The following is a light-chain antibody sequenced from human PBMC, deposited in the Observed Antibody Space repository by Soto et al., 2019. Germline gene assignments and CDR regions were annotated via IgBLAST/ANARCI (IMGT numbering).Light chain of an antibody. J-gene: IGLJ1*01. CDR2: EVS. V-gene: IGLV2-23*02. Sequence: QSVLTQPASVSGSPGQSITISCTGTTSDVGSYDLVSWYQHHPGKAPKLLIYEVSKKPSGVSDRFSGSKSGNTASLTISGLQTEDEADYYCCSFAGRSNLYVFGTETKLTVL. CDR1: TSDVGSYDL. CDR3: CSFAGRSNLYV.